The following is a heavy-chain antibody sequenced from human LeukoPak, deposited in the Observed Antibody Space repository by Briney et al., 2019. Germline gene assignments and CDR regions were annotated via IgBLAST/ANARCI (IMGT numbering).Heavy chain of an antibody. J-gene: IGHJ5*02. Sequence: SETLSLTCTVSGGSISSYYWSWIRQPPGKGLEWIGYIYYSGSTNYNPSLKSRVTISVDTSKNQFSLKLSSVTAADTAVYYCARVLVPRHNWFDPWGQGTLVTVSS. D-gene: IGHD3-10*01. CDR1: GGSISSYY. CDR2: IYYSGST. CDR3: ARVLVPRHNWFDP. V-gene: IGHV4-59*01.